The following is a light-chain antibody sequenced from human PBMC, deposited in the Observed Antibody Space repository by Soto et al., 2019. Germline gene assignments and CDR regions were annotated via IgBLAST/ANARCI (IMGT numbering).Light chain of an antibody. Sequence: QSVLTQPPSVSAAPGHEVTISCSGSSSNIGHNYVSWYQQLPGTAPKVLIYDNDKRPSGIPDRVSGSKSGTSASLVITGLQTGDEADYYCGAWDTSLSAVIFGGGTQLTVL. CDR3: GAWDTSLSAVI. J-gene: IGLJ2*01. V-gene: IGLV1-51*01. CDR2: DND. CDR1: SSNIGHNY.